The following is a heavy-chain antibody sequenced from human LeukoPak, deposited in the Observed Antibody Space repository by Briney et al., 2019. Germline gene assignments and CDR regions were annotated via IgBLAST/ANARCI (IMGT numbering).Heavy chain of an antibody. CDR3: ARRRDGYIPGDAFDI. CDR1: GGSISSSSYY. V-gene: IGHV4-39*01. D-gene: IGHD5-24*01. CDR2: IYYSGST. J-gene: IGHJ3*02. Sequence: SETLSLTCTVSGGSISSSSYYWGWIRQPPGKGLEWIGSIYYSGSTYYNPSLKSRVTISVDTSKNQFSLKLSSVTAADTAVYYCARRRDGYIPGDAFDIWGQGTMVTVSS.